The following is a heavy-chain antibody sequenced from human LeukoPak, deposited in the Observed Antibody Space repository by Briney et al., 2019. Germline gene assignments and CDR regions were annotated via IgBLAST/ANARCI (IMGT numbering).Heavy chain of an antibody. CDR1: GFAFNKYA. V-gene: IGHV3-23*01. D-gene: IGHD4-17*01. CDR3: AREPPYDYGDYVSGGMDV. J-gene: IGHJ6*02. CDR2: ISGSGGGT. Sequence: GGSLRLSCAASGFAFNKYAMSWVRQAPEKGLEWVSTISGSGGGTYYADSVKGRFTISRDDSKNSLYLQMNSLRDEDTAVYYCAREPPYDYGDYVSGGMDVWAKGPRSPSP.